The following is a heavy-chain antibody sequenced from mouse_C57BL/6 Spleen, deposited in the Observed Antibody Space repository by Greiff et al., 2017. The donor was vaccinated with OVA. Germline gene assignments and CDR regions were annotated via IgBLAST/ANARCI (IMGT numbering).Heavy chain of an antibody. J-gene: IGHJ2*01. D-gene: IGHD2-2*01. V-gene: IGHV1-55*01. CDR1: GYTFTSYW. Sequence: VQLQQSGAELVKPGASVKMSCKASGYTFTSYWITWVKQRPGQGLEWIGDIYPGSGSTNYNEKFKSKATLTVDTSSSTAYMQLSSLTSEDSAVYYCARYGYDGGYFDYWGQGTTLTVSS. CDR2: IYPGSGST. CDR3: ARYGYDGGYFDY.